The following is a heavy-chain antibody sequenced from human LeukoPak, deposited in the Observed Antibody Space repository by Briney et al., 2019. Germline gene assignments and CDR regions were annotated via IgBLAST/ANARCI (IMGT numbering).Heavy chain of an antibody. V-gene: IGHV4-4*09. CDR2: IYTSGIT. CDR1: GGSISNNY. D-gene: IGHD1-7*01. CDR3: AKYNWNYSWFDP. Sequence: PSETLSLTCTVSGGSISNNYWSWIRQPPGKGLEWIAYIYTSGITNYNPSLKSRVTMSLDTSKNQFSLTLSSVTAADTAVYYCAKYNWNYSWFDPWGQGTLVTVSS. J-gene: IGHJ5*02.